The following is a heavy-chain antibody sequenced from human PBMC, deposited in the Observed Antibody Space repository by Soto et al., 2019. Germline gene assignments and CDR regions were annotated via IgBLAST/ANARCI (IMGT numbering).Heavy chain of an antibody. CDR3: ARALITIFGVVTHNWFDP. V-gene: IGHV1-18*04. CDR1: GHTFTSYG. D-gene: IGHD3-3*01. J-gene: IGHJ5*02. CDR2: ISAYNGNT. Sequence: GASVKVSCKASGHTFTSYGISWVRQAPGQGLEWMGWISAYNGNTNYAQKLQGRVTMTTDTSTSTAYMELRSLRSDDTAVYYCARALITIFGVVTHNWFDPWGQGTLVTVSS.